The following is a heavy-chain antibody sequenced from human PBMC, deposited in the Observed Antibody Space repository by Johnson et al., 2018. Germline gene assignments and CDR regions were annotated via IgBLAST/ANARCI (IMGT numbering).Heavy chain of an antibody. D-gene: IGHD2-15*01. CDR3: AKGLDVEVVETAGYFQH. V-gene: IGHV3-30*18. CDR1: GFTFSSYG. J-gene: IGHJ1*01. Sequence: QVQLVQSGGGVVQPGRSLRLSCAASGFTFSSYGIHWVRQAPGKGLEWVAVISYDGSNKYYADSVKGRFTISRDNSKNTLYLQMNSLRAEDTAMYYCAKGLDVEVVETAGYFQHWGQGTLGTVSS. CDR2: ISYDGSNK.